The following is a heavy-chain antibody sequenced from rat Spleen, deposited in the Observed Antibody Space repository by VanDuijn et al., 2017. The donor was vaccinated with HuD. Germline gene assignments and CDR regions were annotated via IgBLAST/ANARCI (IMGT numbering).Heavy chain of an antibody. J-gene: IGHJ2*01. D-gene: IGHD1-11*01. CDR3: ARALTEGLDY. CDR1: GFNFNDYW. Sequence: EVKLVESGGGLVQPGRSLKLSCAASGFNFNDYWMGWVRQAPGKGLEWIGEINKDSSKINYTPSLKDKFTISRANSQKTLYLQMSKLGSEDTAIYYCARALTEGLDYFGQGVMVTVSS. V-gene: IGHV4-2*01. CDR2: INKDSSKI.